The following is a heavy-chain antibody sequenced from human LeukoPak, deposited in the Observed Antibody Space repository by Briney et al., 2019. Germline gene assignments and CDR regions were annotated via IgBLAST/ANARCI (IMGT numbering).Heavy chain of an antibody. J-gene: IGHJ4*02. CDR2: ISGSGGST. D-gene: IGHD3-3*01. Sequence: PGGSLRLSCAASGFTVTTNYMSWVRQAPGKGLEWVSAISGSGGSTYYADSVKGRFTISRDNSKNTLYLQMNSLRTEDTAVYYCAKDQSQITIFGVVIVNWGQGTLVTVSS. CDR1: GFTVTTNY. V-gene: IGHV3-23*01. CDR3: AKDQSQITIFGVVIVN.